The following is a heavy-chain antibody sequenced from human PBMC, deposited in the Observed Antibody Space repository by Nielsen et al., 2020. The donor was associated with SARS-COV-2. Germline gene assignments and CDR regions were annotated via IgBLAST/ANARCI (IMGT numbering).Heavy chain of an antibody. V-gene: IGHV3-21*01. CDR1: GFTFSSYS. CDR3: ARDGESGYYYYGMDV. J-gene: IGHJ6*02. CDR2: ISSSSSYI. D-gene: IGHD2-21*01. Sequence: GGSLRLSCAASGFTFSSYSMNWVRQAPGKGLEWVSSISSSSSYIYYADSVKGRFTISRDNAKNSLYLQMNSLRAEDTAVYYCARDGESGYYYYGMDVWGQGTTVTVSS.